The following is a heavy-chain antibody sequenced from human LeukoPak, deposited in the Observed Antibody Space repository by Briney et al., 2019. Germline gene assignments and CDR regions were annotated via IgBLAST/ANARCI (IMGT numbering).Heavy chain of an antibody. V-gene: IGHV3-NL1*01. CDR3: ARGLSGDPYYFDY. CDR2: IYSGGST. Sequence: GGSLRLSCAASGFIFTDYGMHWVRQAPGKGLEWVSVIYSGGSTYYADSVKGRLTISRDNSKNTLYLQMNSLRAEDTAVYYCARGLSGDPYYFDYWGQGTLVTVSS. CDR1: GFIFTDYG. J-gene: IGHJ4*02. D-gene: IGHD7-27*01.